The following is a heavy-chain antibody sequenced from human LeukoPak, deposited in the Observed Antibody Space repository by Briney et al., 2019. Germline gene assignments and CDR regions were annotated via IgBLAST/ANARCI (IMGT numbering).Heavy chain of an antibody. J-gene: IGHJ4*02. V-gene: IGHV3-48*03. CDR2: ISSSGSTI. CDR3: ERDRYSGYDFSSFDY. CDR1: GFTFSSYE. D-gene: IGHD5-12*01. Sequence: GGSLRLSCAASGFTFSSYEMNWFRQAPGKGLEWVSYISSSGSTIYYADSVKGRFTISRDNAKNSLSLQMNSLRAEDTAVYYCERDRYSGYDFSSFDYWGQGTLVTVSS.